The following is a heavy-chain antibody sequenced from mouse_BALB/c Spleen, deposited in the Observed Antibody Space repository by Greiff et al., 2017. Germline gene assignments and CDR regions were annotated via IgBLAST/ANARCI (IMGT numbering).Heavy chain of an antibody. J-gene: IGHJ4*01. CDR2: IWAGGST. CDR3: ARDRRGYDGAMDY. Sequence: QVQLQQSGPGLVAPSQSLSITCTVSGFSLTSYGVHWVRQPPGKGLEWLGVIWAGGSTNYNSALMSRLSISKDNSKSQVFLKMNSLQTDDTAMYYCARDRRGYDGAMDYWGQGTSVTVSS. D-gene: IGHD2-2*01. CDR1: GFSLTSYG. V-gene: IGHV2-9*02.